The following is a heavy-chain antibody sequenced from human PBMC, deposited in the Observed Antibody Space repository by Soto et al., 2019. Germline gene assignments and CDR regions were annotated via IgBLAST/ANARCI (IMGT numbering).Heavy chain of an antibody. D-gene: IGHD3-16*01. CDR1: GGSISNTNYY. CDR2: IFYSGST. Sequence: SETLSLTCIVSGGSISNTNYYWVWIRQPPGKGLEWIGSIFYSGSTYYKLSLKSRVTISVDTSKNQFSLKLSSVTAADTALYYCARHVSWGDQTSSGFHPSGKGPLVIVSS. CDR3: ARHVSWGDQTSSGFHP. V-gene: IGHV4-39*01. J-gene: IGHJ5*02.